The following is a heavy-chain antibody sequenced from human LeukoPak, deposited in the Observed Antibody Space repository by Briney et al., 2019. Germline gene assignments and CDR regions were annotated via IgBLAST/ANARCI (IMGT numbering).Heavy chain of an antibody. D-gene: IGHD3-3*01. Sequence: SETLSLTCAVYGGSFNGYYWSWIRQPPGKGLEWIGEINHSGSTNYNPSLKSRVTISVDTSKNQFSLKLSSVTAADTAVYYCALWSGYYILDYWGQGTLVTVSS. J-gene: IGHJ4*02. CDR3: ALWSGYYILDY. V-gene: IGHV4-34*01. CDR2: INHSGST. CDR1: GGSFNGYY.